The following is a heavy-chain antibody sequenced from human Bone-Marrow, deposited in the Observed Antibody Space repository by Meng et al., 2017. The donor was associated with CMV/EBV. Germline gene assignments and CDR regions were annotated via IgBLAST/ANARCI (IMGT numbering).Heavy chain of an antibody. CDR2: IKQDGSEK. CDR1: GFTFSRWW. CDR3: ARESYIVVVPAAIPVGDKYNWFEP. J-gene: IGHJ5*02. Sequence: GESLKISCAASGFTFSRWWMSWVRQAPGKGLEWVANIKQDGSEKYYVDSVKGRFTISRDNAKNSLYLQMNSLRAEDTAMYYCARESYIVVVPAAIPVGDKYNWFEPWGQGTLVTVSS. V-gene: IGHV3-7*01. D-gene: IGHD2-2*02.